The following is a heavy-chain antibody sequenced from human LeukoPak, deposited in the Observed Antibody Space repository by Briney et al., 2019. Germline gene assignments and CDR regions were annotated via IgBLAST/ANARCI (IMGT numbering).Heavy chain of an antibody. D-gene: IGHD2-2*01. J-gene: IGHJ5*02. CDR3: ARVYCSSTSCYEFDP. V-gene: IGHV4-34*01. Sequence: SETLSLTCAVYGGSFSGYYWSWIRQPPGKGLEWIGEINHSGSTNYNPSLKSRVTISVDTSKNQFSLKLSSVTAADTAVYYCARVYCSSTSCYEFDPWGQGTLVTVSS. CDR2: INHSGST. CDR1: GGSFSGYY.